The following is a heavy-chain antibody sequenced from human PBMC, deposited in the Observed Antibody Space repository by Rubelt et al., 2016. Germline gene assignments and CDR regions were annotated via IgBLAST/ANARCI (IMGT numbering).Heavy chain of an antibody. Sequence: QVQLVQSGAAVKKPGASVKVSCKVSGYTLTELSMHWVRQAPGKGLEWMGGFDPADGETISAQKFQVRVTMTEDTSTDTAYMELSSLRSEDTAVYYCATRTVGVIGPHAFDIWGQGTMVTVSS. CDR3: ATRTVGVIGPHAFDI. D-gene: IGHD3-10*01. CDR1: GYTLTELS. J-gene: IGHJ3*02. V-gene: IGHV1-24*01. CDR2: FDPADGET.